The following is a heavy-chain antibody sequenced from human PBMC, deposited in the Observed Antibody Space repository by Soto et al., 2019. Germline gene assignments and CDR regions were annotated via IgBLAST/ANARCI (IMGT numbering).Heavy chain of an antibody. Sequence: EVQLLESGGGLVQPGGSLRLSCAASGFTFSSYAMSWVRQAPGKGLEWVSAISGSGGSTYYADSVKGRFTISRDNSKNTLYLQMNSLRAEDTAVYYCARDLTSFYYDSSGPRSFYDIWGQGTMVTVSS. CDR1: GFTFSSYA. D-gene: IGHD3-22*01. CDR2: ISGSGGST. CDR3: ARDLTSFYYDSSGPRSFYDI. J-gene: IGHJ3*02. V-gene: IGHV3-23*01.